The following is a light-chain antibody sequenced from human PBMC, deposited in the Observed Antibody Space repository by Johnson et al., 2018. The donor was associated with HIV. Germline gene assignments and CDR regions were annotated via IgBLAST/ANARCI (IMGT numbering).Light chain of an antibody. CDR2: DNN. Sequence: QSVLTQPPSVSAAPGQKVTISCSGSTSNIGNNYVSWYQHLPRTAPKLLIYDNNKRPSGIPDRFSGSKPGTSATLGITGLQTGDEADYYCGTWDSSLSAFYVFGTGTKVTVL. J-gene: IGLJ1*01. V-gene: IGLV1-51*01. CDR3: GTWDSSLSAFYV. CDR1: TSNIGNNY.